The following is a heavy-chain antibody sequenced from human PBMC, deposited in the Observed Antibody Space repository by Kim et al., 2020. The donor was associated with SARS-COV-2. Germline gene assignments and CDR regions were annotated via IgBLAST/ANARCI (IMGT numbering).Heavy chain of an antibody. CDR1: GGSISSYY. D-gene: IGHD6-19*01. Sequence: SESLSLTCTVSGGSISSYYWSWIRQPPGKGLEWIGYIYDSWSTNYNPSLKRRVTISVDTSKNQCSMKLSSVTAADTAVYYCARDDSSGWFFFDYWGQRTLVTVSS. CDR3: ARDDSSGWFFFDY. CDR2: IYDSWST. V-gene: IGHV4-59*01. J-gene: IGHJ4*02.